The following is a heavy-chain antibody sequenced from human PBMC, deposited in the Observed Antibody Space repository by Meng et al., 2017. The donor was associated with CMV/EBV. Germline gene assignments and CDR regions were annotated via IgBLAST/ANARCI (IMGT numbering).Heavy chain of an antibody. V-gene: IGHV4-30-4*01. D-gene: IGHD2-21*02. CDR3: AREGDNPFDY. CDR1: GGSISSGDYA. CDR2: TYYSGGT. Sequence: VQVQRSGPVLVTHSRTLSVPCTVAGGSISSGDYAWRWIRQPPGKGREWIGYTYYSGGTYYNPSLKSRVTISGDTSKNQFSLKLSSVTAADTAVYYCAREGDNPFDYWGQGTLVTVSS. J-gene: IGHJ4*02.